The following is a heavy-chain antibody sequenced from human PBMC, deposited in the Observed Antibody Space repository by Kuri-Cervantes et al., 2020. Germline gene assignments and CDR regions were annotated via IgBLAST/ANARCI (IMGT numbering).Heavy chain of an antibody. CDR1: GYTFASYA. J-gene: IGHJ4*02. Sequence: ASVKVSCKASGYTFASYAMHWVRQAPGQRLEWMGWINAGNGNTKYSQKFQGRVTITRDTSTSTVYMELSRLRSEDTAVYYCARELLDPFYFDYWVQGPLVTVSS. CDR3: ARELLDPFYFDY. D-gene: IGHD1-1*01. V-gene: IGHV1-3*01. CDR2: INAGNGNT.